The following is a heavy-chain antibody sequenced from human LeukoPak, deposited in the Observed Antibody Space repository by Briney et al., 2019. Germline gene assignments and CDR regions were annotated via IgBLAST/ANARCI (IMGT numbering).Heavy chain of an antibody. Sequence: VASVKVSCKASGYTFTSYGISWVRQAPGQGLEWMGWISAYNGSTNYAQKLQGRVTMTTDTSTSTAYMELRSLRSDDTAVYYCARSRYDYVWGSYRHPFDYGGQGTLVTVSS. V-gene: IGHV1-18*01. CDR3: ARSRYDYVWGSYRHPFDY. CDR1: GYTFTSYG. D-gene: IGHD3-16*02. J-gene: IGHJ4*02. CDR2: ISAYNGST.